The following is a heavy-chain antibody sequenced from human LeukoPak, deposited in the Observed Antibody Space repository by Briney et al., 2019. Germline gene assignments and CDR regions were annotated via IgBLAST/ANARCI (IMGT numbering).Heavy chain of an antibody. J-gene: IGHJ4*02. CDR2: ISAYNGNT. CDR1: GYTFTSYG. V-gene: IGHV1-18*01. Sequence: ASVKVSCKASGYTFTSYGISWVRQAPGQGLEWMGWISAYNGNTNYAQKLQGRVTMTPDTSTSTAYMELRSLRSDDTAVYYCARDPPVYCSGGSCYGDYWGQGTLVTVSS. CDR3: ARDPPVYCSGGSCYGDY. D-gene: IGHD2-15*01.